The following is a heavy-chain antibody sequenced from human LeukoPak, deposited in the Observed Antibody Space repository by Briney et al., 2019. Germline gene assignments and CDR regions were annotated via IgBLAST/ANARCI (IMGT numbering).Heavy chain of an antibody. CDR1: GFTFKNHA. V-gene: IGHV3-23*01. Sequence: GGSLRLSCTTSGFTFKNHAMTWVRQAPGKGLEWVSAIYPHGDPHYADSVKGRFTISRDNSKNSLYMQMETLRAEDTALYYCARAKLEPAGTGAFDIWGPGTVVTVSS. CDR3: ARAKLEPAGTGAFDI. J-gene: IGHJ3*02. CDR2: IYPHGDP. D-gene: IGHD6-19*01.